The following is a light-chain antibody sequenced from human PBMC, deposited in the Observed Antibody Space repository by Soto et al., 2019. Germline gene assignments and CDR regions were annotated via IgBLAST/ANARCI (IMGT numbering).Light chain of an antibody. CDR1: QSIAKY. Sequence: DIQMTQSPSSLSASVGDRVTITCRASQSIAKYLNWYQQKPGKAPKLLIYAGSSLQSGVPSRFSGSGSGTDFTLIISSLQPEDLATYYCQQSSSIPHTFGPGTKVDSK. CDR2: AGS. J-gene: IGKJ3*01. CDR3: QQSSSIPHT. V-gene: IGKV1-39*01.